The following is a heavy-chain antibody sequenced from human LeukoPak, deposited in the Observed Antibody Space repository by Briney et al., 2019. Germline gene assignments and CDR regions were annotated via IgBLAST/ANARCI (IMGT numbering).Heavy chain of an antibody. Sequence: GGSLGLSCAASGFTFSSYAMSWVRQAPGKGLEWVSTISSSGGSTYYPDSVKGRFTISKYTSKNTLFLQMNSLRAEDTAVYYCARSDVVTRNYYYYMDVWGKGTTVTVSS. CDR3: ARSDVVTRNYYYYMDV. CDR2: ISSSGGST. D-gene: IGHD2-2*01. V-gene: IGHV3-23*01. CDR1: GFTFSSYA. J-gene: IGHJ6*03.